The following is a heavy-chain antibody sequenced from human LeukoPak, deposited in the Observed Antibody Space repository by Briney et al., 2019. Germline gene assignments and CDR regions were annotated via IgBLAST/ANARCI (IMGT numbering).Heavy chain of an antibody. CDR3: ARDLYSGSYFGDFYY. Sequence: PGGSLRLSCSVSWFPFSNLCKNWGRQAPGEGVEVVLSISNSSNYIYYADSVKGRFTISRDNAKNSLYLLMNSLRAEDTAVYYCARDLYSGSYFGDFYYWGQGTLVTVSS. CDR1: WFPFSNLC. D-gene: IGHD1-26*01. J-gene: IGHJ4*02. V-gene: IGHV3-21*01. CDR2: ISNSSNYI.